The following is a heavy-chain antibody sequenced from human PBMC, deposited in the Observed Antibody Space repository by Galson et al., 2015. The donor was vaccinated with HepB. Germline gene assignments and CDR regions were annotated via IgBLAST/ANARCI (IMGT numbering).Heavy chain of an antibody. CDR3: ARYNYDFWPRDP. Sequence: QSGAEVKKPGESLKISCQGSGYSVTSYWIGWVRQKPGKGLEWMGIIYTGDSDTRYSPSFQGQVTISVDKSISTAYLQWSSLQASDTAMYYCARYNYDFWPRDPWGQGTLVTVSS. CDR1: GYSVTSYW. J-gene: IGHJ5*02. CDR2: IYTGDSDT. D-gene: IGHD3/OR15-3a*01. V-gene: IGHV5-51*01.